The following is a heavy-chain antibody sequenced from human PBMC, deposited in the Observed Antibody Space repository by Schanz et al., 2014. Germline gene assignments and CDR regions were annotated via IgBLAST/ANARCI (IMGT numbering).Heavy chain of an antibody. CDR1: GFTFSTYA. Sequence: EVQLVESGGGLVQPGGSLRLSCAASGFTFSTYAMTWVRQAPGKGLEWVSSISAGGTNTYYADSVKGRFTLSRDNSKNTLYLQMNSLRAEDTAVYFCARDGGRDGYNLAFDVWGQGTLVTVSS. CDR2: ISAGGTNT. D-gene: IGHD5-12*01. J-gene: IGHJ3*01. V-gene: IGHV3-23*04. CDR3: ARDGGRDGYNLAFDV.